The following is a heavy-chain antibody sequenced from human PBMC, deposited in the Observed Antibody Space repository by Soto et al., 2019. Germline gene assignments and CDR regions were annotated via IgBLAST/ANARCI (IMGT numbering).Heavy chain of an antibody. V-gene: IGHV3-48*03. CDR1: GFTFSSYA. CDR3: ARELTAYDLDY. Sequence: PGGSLRLSCAASGFTFSSYAMSWVRQAPGKGLEWVSYISSSGSTIYYADSVKGRFTISRDNAKNSLYLQMNSLRAEDTAVYYCARELTAYDLDYWGQGTLVTVSS. J-gene: IGHJ4*02. CDR2: ISSSGSTI. D-gene: IGHD3-16*01.